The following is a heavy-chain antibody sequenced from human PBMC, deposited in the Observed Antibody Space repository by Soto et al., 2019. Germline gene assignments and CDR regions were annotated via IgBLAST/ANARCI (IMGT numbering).Heavy chain of an antibody. CDR2: MSPNNGNT. V-gene: IGHV1-8*02. Sequence: ASVKVSCKASGYTFTSYGISWVRQAPGQGLEWMGWMSPNNGNTSYAQKFQGRVTMTRNTSTSTAYMELSSLRSEDTAVYYCARGYYDILTGGFDYWGQGTLVTVSS. CDR3: ARGYYDILTGGFDY. D-gene: IGHD3-9*01. CDR1: GYTFTSYG. J-gene: IGHJ4*02.